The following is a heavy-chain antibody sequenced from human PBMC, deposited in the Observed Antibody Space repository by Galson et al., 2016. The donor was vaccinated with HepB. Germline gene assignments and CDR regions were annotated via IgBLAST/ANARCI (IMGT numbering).Heavy chain of an antibody. CDR1: GYSITTGSY. V-gene: IGHV4-38-2*02. D-gene: IGHD2-2*01. Sequence: ETLSLTCTVSGYSITTGSYWGWFRQPPGKGLEWIGSVYHTGITCSCPSLKSRVTMSADPTKNQFSLNLRSVTAADTAVYYCAREMFSSTDYWGQGTLVTVSS. CDR3: AREMFSSTDY. CDR2: VYHTGIT. J-gene: IGHJ4*02.